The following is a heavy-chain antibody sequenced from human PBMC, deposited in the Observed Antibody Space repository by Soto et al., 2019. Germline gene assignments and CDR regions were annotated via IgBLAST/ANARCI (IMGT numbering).Heavy chain of an antibody. CDR1: GFTFRNYE. J-gene: IGHJ4*02. V-gene: IGHV3-48*03. CDR2: ISSSGITT. CDR3: ARYGTRADW. Sequence: EVQLVESGGGFVQPGGSLILSCAASGFTFRNYEMNWVRKAPGKGLEWVSYISSSGITTYYADFAAGRFTSSRDNAKESLYLHLNSLRVEDTAVYYCARYGTRADWWGLGTQVTVSS. D-gene: IGHD1-1*01.